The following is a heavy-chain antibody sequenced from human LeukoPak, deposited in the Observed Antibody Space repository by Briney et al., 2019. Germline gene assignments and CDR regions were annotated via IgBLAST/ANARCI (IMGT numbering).Heavy chain of an antibody. D-gene: IGHD6-19*01. CDR3: ARGGRSGWGYYYYYYYMDV. V-gene: IGHV1-69*13. CDR2: IIPIFGTA. Sequence: PVKVSCKASGGTFSSYAISWVRQAPGQGLEWMGGIIPIFGTANYAQKFQGRVTITADESTSPAYMELSSLRSEDTAVYYCARGGRSGWGYYYYYYYMDVWGKGTTVTISS. J-gene: IGHJ6*03. CDR1: GGTFSSYA.